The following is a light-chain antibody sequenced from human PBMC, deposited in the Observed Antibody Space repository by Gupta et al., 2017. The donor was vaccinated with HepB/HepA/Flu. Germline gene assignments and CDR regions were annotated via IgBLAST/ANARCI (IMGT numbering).Light chain of an antibody. V-gene: IGLV3-25*02. CDR3: TSADIVNKFVV. CDR1: ALPKQL. CDR2: NDT. J-gene: IGLJ2*01. Sequence: SYELTQPPSVSVSPGQTARITCSGDALPKQLAYWYQQKPGQAPVVVMVNDTERPSGIKDRVLCYTAGNNATCLTDAVTAEEEEDDYWTSADIVNKFVVFGGGTKLTVL.